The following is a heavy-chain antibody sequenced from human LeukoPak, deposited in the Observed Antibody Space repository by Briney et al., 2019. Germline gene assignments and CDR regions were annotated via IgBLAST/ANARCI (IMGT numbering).Heavy chain of an antibody. CDR2: INHSGST. CDR1: GGSFSGYY. Sequence: SETLSPTCAVYGGSFSGYYWSWIRQPPGKGLEWIGEINHSGSTNYNPSLKSRVTISVDTSKNQFSLKLSSVTAADTAVYYCSGSYLYYYYYYMNVWGKGTTVTISS. J-gene: IGHJ6*03. D-gene: IGHD1-26*01. V-gene: IGHV4-34*03. CDR3: SGSYLYYYYYYMNV.